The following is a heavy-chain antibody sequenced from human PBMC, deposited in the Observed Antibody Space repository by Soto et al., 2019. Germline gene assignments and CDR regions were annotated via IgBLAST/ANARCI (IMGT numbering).Heavy chain of an antibody. J-gene: IGHJ3*02. CDR2: IYHSGST. CDR3: ARGYYDSSGYPPRWDAFDI. V-gene: IGHV4-38-2*01. Sequence: PSETLSLTCAVSGYSISSGYYWGWIRQPPGKGLEWIGSIYHSGSTYYNPSLKSRVTISVDTSKNQFSLKLSSVTAADTAVYYCARGYYDSSGYPPRWDAFDIWGQGTMVTVSS. D-gene: IGHD3-22*01. CDR1: GYSISSGYY.